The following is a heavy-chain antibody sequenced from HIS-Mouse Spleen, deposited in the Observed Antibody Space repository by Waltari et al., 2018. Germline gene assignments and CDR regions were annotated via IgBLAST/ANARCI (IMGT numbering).Heavy chain of an antibody. CDR2: IKQDGSEK. D-gene: IGHD3-9*01. CDR3: ARVRYFDWLGVDY. Sequence: EVQLVESGGGLVQPGGSLRLSCAASGFTFSSYWMSWVRRAPGKGLEWVANIKQDGSEKYYVDSVKGRFTISRDNAKNSLYLQMNSLRAEDTAVYYCARVRYFDWLGVDYWGQGTLVTVSS. CDR1: GFTFSSYW. V-gene: IGHV3-7*01. J-gene: IGHJ4*02.